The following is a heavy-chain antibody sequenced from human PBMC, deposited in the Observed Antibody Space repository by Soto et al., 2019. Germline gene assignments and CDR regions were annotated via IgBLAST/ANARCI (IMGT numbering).Heavy chain of an antibody. Sequence: QLQLVGSGGGVVQPGWTLRLYCTASGFTFSSHGMHWVRQAPGKGLEWVAVVSFVGTNKNYADSVRGRFTISRDNSKKTMYLQMSSLRAEDTAVYYCANGDSSGFEYFQSWGQGTLVTVSS. J-gene: IGHJ1*01. V-gene: IGHV3-30*18. CDR1: GFTFSSHG. CDR3: ANGDSSGFEYFQS. D-gene: IGHD3-22*01. CDR2: VSFVGTNK.